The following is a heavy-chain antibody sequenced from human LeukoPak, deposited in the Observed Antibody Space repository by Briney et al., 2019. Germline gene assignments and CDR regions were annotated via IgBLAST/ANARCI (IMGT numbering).Heavy chain of an antibody. CDR2: IRSKAYGGTT. V-gene: IGHV3-49*03. CDR1: GFTFGDYA. Sequence: PGGSLRLSCTASGFTFGDYAMSWFRQAPGKGLEWVGFIRSKAYGGTTEYAASVKGRFTISRDDSKSIAYLQMNSLKTEDTAVYYCTRDRPSPCSITSCLTMFDYWGQGTLVTVSS. CDR3: TRDRPSPCSITSCLTMFDY. D-gene: IGHD2-2*01. J-gene: IGHJ4*02.